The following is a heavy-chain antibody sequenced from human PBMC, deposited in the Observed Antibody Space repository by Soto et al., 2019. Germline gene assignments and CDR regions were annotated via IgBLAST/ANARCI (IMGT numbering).Heavy chain of an antibody. D-gene: IGHD2-15*01. CDR3: ARGYCSGGSCRQGAFDI. CDR1: GFTFSSYG. J-gene: IGHJ3*02. V-gene: IGHV3-33*01. Sequence: GGSLRLSCAASGFTFSSYGMHWVRQAPGKGLEWVAVIWYDGSNKYYADSVKGRFTISRDNSKNTLYLQMNSLRAEDTAVYYCARGYCSGGSCRQGAFDIWGQGTMVTVSS. CDR2: IWYDGSNK.